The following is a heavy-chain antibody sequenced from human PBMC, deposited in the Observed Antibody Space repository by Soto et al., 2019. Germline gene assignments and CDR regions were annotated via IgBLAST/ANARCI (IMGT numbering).Heavy chain of an antibody. CDR1: GFTVSSNY. Sequence: PGGSLRLSCAASGFTVSSNYMSWVRQAPGKGLEWVSVIYSGGSTYYADSVKGRFTISRHNSKNTLYLQMNSLRAEDTAVYYCAREATVVPGGGMDVWGQGTTVTVSS. V-gene: IGHV3-53*04. J-gene: IGHJ6*02. D-gene: IGHD4-17*01. CDR3: AREATVVPGGGMDV. CDR2: IYSGGST.